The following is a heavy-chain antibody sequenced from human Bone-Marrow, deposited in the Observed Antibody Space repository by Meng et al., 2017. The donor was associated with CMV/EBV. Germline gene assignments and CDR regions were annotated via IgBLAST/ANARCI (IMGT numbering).Heavy chain of an antibody. CDR3: AREGDYYSHFGMDV. D-gene: IGHD3-16*01. V-gene: IGHV1-69*05. Sequence: SVKVPCKASGGTFSSYAISWVRQAPGQGLEWMGGIIPIFGTANYAQKFQGRVTITTDESTSTAYMELSSLRSEDTAVYYRAREGDYYSHFGMDVWGRGTTVTVSS. J-gene: IGHJ6*02. CDR2: IIPIFGTA. CDR1: GGTFSSYA.